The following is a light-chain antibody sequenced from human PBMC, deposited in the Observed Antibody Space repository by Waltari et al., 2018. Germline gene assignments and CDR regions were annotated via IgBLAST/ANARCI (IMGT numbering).Light chain of an antibody. V-gene: IGLV2-23*02. CDR2: DVS. CDR3: CSYAGNYVWV. J-gene: IGLJ3*02. Sequence: QSALTQPAAVSGSPGQSVTISCTGASSDIGRYDIVSWYQQHPGNAPKLVISDVSKRPSGVSDRFYGSKSGDTASLTISGLQFEDEADYYCCSYAGNYVWVFGGGTRLTVL. CDR1: SSDIGRYDI.